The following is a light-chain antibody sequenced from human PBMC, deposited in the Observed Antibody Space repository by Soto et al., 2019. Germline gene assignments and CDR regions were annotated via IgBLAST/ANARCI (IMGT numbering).Light chain of an antibody. CDR2: GAS. CDR1: QRVSSGY. J-gene: IGKJ1*01. V-gene: IGKV3D-20*02. Sequence: EVVLTQSPGTLSLSPGERATLPCRASQRVSSGYLAWYQQKPGQAPRLLIYGASSRATGIPDRFSGRGSGTDFTLTISSLEPEDFAIYYCQQRRNWPPTFGQGTQGGYQ. CDR3: QQRRNWPPT.